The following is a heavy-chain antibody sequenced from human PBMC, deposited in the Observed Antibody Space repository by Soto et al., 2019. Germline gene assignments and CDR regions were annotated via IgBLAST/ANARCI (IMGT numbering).Heavy chain of an antibody. D-gene: IGHD5-12*01. CDR3: ARANRGYDPLGMDV. CDR1: GGSVISGSYY. V-gene: IGHV4-61*01. Sequence: QVQLQESGPGLVKPSETLSLTCTVSGGSVISGSYYWSWIRQPPGKGLEWVGCISDTGSGDYNPSPKCRVTISVHTSKRQFSLRLNSVTAADMAVYYCARANRGYDPLGMDVWGQGTTVTV. J-gene: IGHJ6*02. CDR2: ISDTGSG.